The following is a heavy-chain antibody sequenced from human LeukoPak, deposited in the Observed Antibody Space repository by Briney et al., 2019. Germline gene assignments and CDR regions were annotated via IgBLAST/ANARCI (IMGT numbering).Heavy chain of an antibody. J-gene: IGHJ4*02. D-gene: IGHD3-10*01. CDR2: IHYTGTT. Sequence: PSETLSLTCTVSGGSIRSSTYNWGWIRQPPGKGLEWIGSIHYTGTTYYSPSLKSRVTISLDTSKNQFSLKLSSVTAADTAVYYCARGRLARGHYFDYWGQGTLVTVSS. CDR1: GGSIRSSTYN. CDR3: ARGRLARGHYFDY. V-gene: IGHV4-39*07.